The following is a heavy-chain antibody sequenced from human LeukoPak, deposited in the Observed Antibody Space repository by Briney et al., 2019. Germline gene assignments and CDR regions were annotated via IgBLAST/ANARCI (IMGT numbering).Heavy chain of an antibody. Sequence: GASVKVSCKASGYTFTSYAMHWVRQAPGQRLEWMGWTNAGNGNTKYSQKFQGRVTITRDTSASTAYMELSSLRSEDTAVYYCAREYYYGSGSPYYYYYGMDVWGKGTTVTVSS. CDR2: TNAGNGNT. CDR3: AREYYYGSGSPYYYYYGMDV. CDR1: GYTFTSYA. V-gene: IGHV1-3*01. J-gene: IGHJ6*04. D-gene: IGHD3-10*01.